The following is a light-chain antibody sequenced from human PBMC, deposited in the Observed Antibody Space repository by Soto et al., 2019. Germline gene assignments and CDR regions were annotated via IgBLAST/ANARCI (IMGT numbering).Light chain of an antibody. CDR2: EVS. J-gene: IGLJ2*01. Sequence: LTQPPSVSGSPGQSVTISCTGTSSDVGYYNRVSWYQQPPGTAPKLMVFEVSNRPSGVPDRFSGSKSGNTASLTISGLQAEDEADYYCSSYTTSSTLVFGGGTKVTVL. CDR3: SSYTTSSTLV. CDR1: SSDVGYYNR. V-gene: IGLV2-18*02.